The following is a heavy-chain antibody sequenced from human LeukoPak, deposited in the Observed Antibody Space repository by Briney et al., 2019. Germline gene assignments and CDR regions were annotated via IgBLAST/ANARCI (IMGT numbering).Heavy chain of an antibody. CDR2: ISPSGGST. CDR3: ARVSYDLTFSAYYFDY. V-gene: IGHV1-46*01. Sequence: RASVKVSCKAFGYTFTSNYMHWVRQAPGQGPEWMGVISPSGGSTTYAQKFQGRVTITADKSTSTAYMELSSLRSEDTAVYYCARVSYDLTFSAYYFDYWGQGTLVTVSS. D-gene: IGHD5-12*01. CDR1: GYTFTSNY. J-gene: IGHJ4*02.